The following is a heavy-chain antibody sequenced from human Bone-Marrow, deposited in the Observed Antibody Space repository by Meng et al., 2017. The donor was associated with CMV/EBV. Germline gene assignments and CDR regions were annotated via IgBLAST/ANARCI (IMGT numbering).Heavy chain of an antibody. CDR1: GGSISSYY. D-gene: IGHD2-21*01. V-gene: IGHV4-59*01. Sequence: SETLSLTCTVSGGSISSYYWSWIRQPPGKGLEWIGDIYYSGSTNYYPSLKSRVTISVDTSKNQFSLKLSSVTAADTAVYYCARSRSGDFDYWGQGTLVTVSS. CDR2: IYYSGST. J-gene: IGHJ4*02. CDR3: ARSRSGDFDY.